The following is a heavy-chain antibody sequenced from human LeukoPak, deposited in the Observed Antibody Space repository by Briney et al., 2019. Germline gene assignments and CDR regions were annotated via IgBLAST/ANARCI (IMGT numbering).Heavy chain of an antibody. J-gene: IGHJ4*02. CDR2: MYYSGST. D-gene: IGHD3-10*01. CDR1: GGSISSSSYY. Sequence: SETLSLTCSVSGGSISSSSYYWGWIRQPPGKGLEWIGSMYYSGSTFYIPSLKSRVTISVDTSKNQFSLKLSSVTAADTAVYYCARAPRYGSGSPTDYWGQGTLVTVSS. CDR3: ARAPRYGSGSPTDY. V-gene: IGHV4-39*07.